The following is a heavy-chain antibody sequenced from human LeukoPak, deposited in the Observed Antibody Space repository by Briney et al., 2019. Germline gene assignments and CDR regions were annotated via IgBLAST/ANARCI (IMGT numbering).Heavy chain of an antibody. CDR3: ARDRNSDTAMVH. D-gene: IGHD5-18*01. Sequence: LGGSLRLSCAASGFTFSSYGMHWVRQAPGKGLEWVAVIWYDGSNKYYADSVKGRFTISRDNSKNTLYLQMNSLRAEDTAVYYCARDRNSDTAMVHWGQGTLVTVSS. V-gene: IGHV3-33*01. CDR2: IWYDGSNK. CDR1: GFTFSSYG. J-gene: IGHJ4*02.